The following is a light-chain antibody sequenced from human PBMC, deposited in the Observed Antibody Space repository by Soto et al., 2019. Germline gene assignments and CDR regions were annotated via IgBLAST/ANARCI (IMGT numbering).Light chain of an antibody. V-gene: IGKV1-39*01. CDR1: QGIRND. Sequence: IQMTQFPSSLSASVGDRVTITCRASQGIRNDLGWYQQKPGKAPKLLIFAASSLQSGVPSRFSGSRSGPDFTLTISSLQPEDFATYYCQQSYSSPPTFGQGTKVDI. CDR2: AAS. CDR3: QQSYSSPPT. J-gene: IGKJ1*01.